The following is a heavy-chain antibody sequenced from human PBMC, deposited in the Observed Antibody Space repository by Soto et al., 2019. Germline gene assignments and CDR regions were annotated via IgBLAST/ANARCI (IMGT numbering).Heavy chain of an antibody. CDR1: GFSLGSYG. J-gene: IGHJ4*02. CDR3: ARDLSYGTSWPAY. D-gene: IGHD6-13*01. Sequence: GGSLRLSCAASGFSLGSYGMHWVRQTPGKGLEWVAISWFDGSKAYYGDSVRGRFTVSRDNSGNTLYLQMNSLRVEDTAVYYCARDLSYGTSWPAYWGQGTKVTVSS. V-gene: IGHV3-33*01. CDR2: SWFDGSKA.